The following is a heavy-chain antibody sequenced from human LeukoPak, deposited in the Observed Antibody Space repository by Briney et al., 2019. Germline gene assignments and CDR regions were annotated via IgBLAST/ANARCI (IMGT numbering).Heavy chain of an antibody. V-gene: IGHV1-58*02. CDR3: AAGILYSSSWYYFDY. CDR2: IVVGSGNT. Sequence: SVKVSCKASGFTFTSSAMQWVRQARGQRLEWIGWIVVGSGNTNYAQEFQERVTITRDMSTSTAYMELSSLRSEDMAVYYCAAGILYSSSWYYFDYWGQGTLVTVSS. D-gene: IGHD6-13*01. J-gene: IGHJ4*02. CDR1: GFTFTSSA.